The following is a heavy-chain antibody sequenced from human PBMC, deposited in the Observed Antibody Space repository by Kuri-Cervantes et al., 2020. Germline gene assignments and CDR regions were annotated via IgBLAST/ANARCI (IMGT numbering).Heavy chain of an antibody. CDR1: GDGISSHY. CDR2: IYHSGSS. J-gene: IGHJ3*02. V-gene: IGHV4-59*11. CDR3: ARAAVIVVNAFDI. Sequence: GSLRLSCTVSGDGISSHYWSWIRQPPGKGLEWIGYIYHSGSSYYNPSLKSRVTISVDTSKDQFSLKLSSVTAADTAVYYCARAAVIVVNAFDIWGQGTMVTVSS. D-gene: IGHD3-22*01.